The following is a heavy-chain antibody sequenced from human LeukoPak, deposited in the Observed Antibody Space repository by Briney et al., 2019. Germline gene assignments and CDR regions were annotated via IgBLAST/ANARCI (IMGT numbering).Heavy chain of an antibody. D-gene: IGHD4-11*01. Sequence: GGSLQISCKGSGCIFTSYWIGWGRRLPGKGLGGMGIVYPGDCNTRYSPSFQGQVTISADKSISTAYLQWSSLKASDTAMYYCARLYYSNYEFLVYYFDYWCQGTLVTVSS. CDR2: VYPGDCNT. CDR3: ARLYYSNYEFLVYYFDY. V-gene: IGHV5-51*01. CDR1: GCIFTSYW. J-gene: IGHJ4*02.